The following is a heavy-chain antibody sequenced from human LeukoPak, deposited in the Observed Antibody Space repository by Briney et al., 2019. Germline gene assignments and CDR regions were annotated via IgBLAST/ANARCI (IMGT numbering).Heavy chain of an antibody. D-gene: IGHD2-2*01. CDR2: IFSNGNT. J-gene: IGHJ5*02. CDR1: GFTVSTNY. Sequence: GSPILSCAASGFTVSTNYMSWVRQAPGKGLEWVSVIFSNGNTYYADSVKGRFSMSRDDSKNTLFLQMNSLRDEDTAVYYCARGSIGPRSWFDHWGQGTLVTVSS. V-gene: IGHV3-66*01. CDR3: ARGSIGPRSWFDH.